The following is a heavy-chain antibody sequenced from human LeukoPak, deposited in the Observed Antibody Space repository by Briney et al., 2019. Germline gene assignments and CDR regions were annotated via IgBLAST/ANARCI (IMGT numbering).Heavy chain of an antibody. CDR3: ARAEKGYCSGGSCYGDVDY. D-gene: IGHD2-15*01. CDR1: GYTFTSYD. J-gene: IGHJ4*02. CDR2: MNPNSGNT. Sequence: GASVKVSCKASGYTFTSYDINWVRQATGQGLEWMGWMNPNSGNTGYAQKFQGRVTMTRNTSISTAYMELSSLRSEDTAVYYCARAEKGYCSGGSCYGDVDYWGQGTLVTVSS. V-gene: IGHV1-8*01.